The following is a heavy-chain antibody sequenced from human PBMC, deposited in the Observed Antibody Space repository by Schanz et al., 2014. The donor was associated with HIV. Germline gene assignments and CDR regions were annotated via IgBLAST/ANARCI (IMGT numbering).Heavy chain of an antibody. CDR2: IWYDGSNK. D-gene: IGHD3-22*01. CDR1: GFTFSSYG. V-gene: IGHV3-33*01. CDR3: ARDVSRDSSGHYSDYYYGMDV. J-gene: IGHJ6*02. Sequence: QVQLVESGGGVVQPGRSLRLSCAASGFTFSSYGMHWVRQAPGKGLEWVAVIWYDGSNKYYADSVKGRFTISRDNSKNTLFLQMNSLRGEDTAVYYCARDVSRDSSGHYSDYYYGMDVWGQGTTVTVSS.